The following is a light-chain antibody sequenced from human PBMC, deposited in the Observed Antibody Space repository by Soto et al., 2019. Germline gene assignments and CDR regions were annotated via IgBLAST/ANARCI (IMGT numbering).Light chain of an antibody. V-gene: IGLV2-14*01. CDR3: SSYTSSSTSV. CDR2: DVS. CDR1: SSDVGGYNY. Sequence: QSALTQPASVSGSPGQSITISCTGTSSDVGGYNYVSWYQQHPGKAPKLMIYDVSNRPSGVSNRFSGSKSGNTASLTISGLQAEVEADYYCSSYTSSSTSVFGTGTKVTVL. J-gene: IGLJ1*01.